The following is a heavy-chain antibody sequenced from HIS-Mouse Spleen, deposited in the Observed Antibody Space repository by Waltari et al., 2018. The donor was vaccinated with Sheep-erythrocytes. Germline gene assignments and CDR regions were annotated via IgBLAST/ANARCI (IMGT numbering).Heavy chain of an antibody. Sequence: QVQLQQWGAGLLKPSETLSLTCAVYGGSFSGYYWSWIRQPPGKGLEWSGEFNHSGSTNYNPTLKSRVTISVDTSKNQFSLKLSSVTAADTAVYYCALSVDLAGAFDIWGQGTMVTVSS. CDR3: ALSVDLAGAFDI. CDR1: GGSFSGYY. D-gene: IGHD6-19*01. CDR2: FNHSGST. V-gene: IGHV4-34*01. J-gene: IGHJ3*02.